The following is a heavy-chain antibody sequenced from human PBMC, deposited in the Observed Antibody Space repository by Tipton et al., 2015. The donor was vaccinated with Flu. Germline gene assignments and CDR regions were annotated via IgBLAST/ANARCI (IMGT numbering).Heavy chain of an antibody. J-gene: IGHJ4*02. V-gene: IGHV1-2*02. CDR2: INPDSGAT. D-gene: IGHD2/OR15-2a*01. CDR1: GYSFTNYY. CDR3: ARVYFYLSLAYLDF. Sequence: QVQLVQSGAEVKKPGASVKVSCKAFGYSFTNYYLHWVRQAPGQGLEWMGWINPDSGATDYAQKFQGRVTVTRDTSTSTAYMEMTRLRSDDTAVYYCARVYFYLSLAYLDFWGQGTLVTVSS.